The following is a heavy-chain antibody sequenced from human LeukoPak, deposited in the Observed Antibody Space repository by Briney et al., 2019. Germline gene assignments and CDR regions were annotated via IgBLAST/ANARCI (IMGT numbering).Heavy chain of an antibody. CDR3: ARSRRVTMVVTQRYYYYMDV. J-gene: IGHJ6*03. V-gene: IGHV1-69*05. Sequence: SVKVSCKASGGTFSSYAVSWVRQAPGQGLEWMGGIIPIFGTANYAQKFQGRVTITTDESTNTAYMELSSLRSEDTAVYYCARSRRVTMVVTQRYYYYMDVWGKGTTVTVSS. D-gene: IGHD4-23*01. CDR2: IIPIFGTA. CDR1: GGTFSSYA.